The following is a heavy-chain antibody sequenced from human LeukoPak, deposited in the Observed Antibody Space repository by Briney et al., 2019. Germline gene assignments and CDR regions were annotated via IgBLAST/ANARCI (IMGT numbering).Heavy chain of an antibody. V-gene: IGHV3-7*03. D-gene: IGHD6-19*01. Sequence: GGSLRLSCEASGFTFSNYWLSWVRQAPGKGLEWVANIRFDGSETYYVDSVKGRFTISRDNSKNTLCLQMNSLRAEDTAVYYCAKDGTLIAVAGTEDYWGQGTLVTVSS. CDR2: IRFDGSET. CDR3: AKDGTLIAVAGTEDY. J-gene: IGHJ4*02. CDR1: GFTFSNYW.